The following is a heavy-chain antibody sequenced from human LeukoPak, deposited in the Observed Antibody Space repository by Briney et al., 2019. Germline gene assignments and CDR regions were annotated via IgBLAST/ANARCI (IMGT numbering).Heavy chain of an antibody. CDR1: GFTFSTSG. Sequence: PGGSLRLSCTGSGFTFSTSGMNWVRQAPGKGLEWISYISTTGTTIHYADSVKGRFAISRDNAKSSLYLQMNSLRDEDTAVYYCARVWQDYSGVDYWGQGTLVTVSS. D-gene: IGHD2-21*01. CDR2: ISTTGTTI. J-gene: IGHJ4*02. V-gene: IGHV3-48*02. CDR3: ARVWQDYSGVDY.